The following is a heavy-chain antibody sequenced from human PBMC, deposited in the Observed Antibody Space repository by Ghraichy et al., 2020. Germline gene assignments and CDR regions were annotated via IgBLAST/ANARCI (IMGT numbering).Heavy chain of an antibody. CDR1: GFTFSSYS. V-gene: IGHV3-21*01. CDR3: ARDSRGVGANDEVRY. Sequence: GGSLRLSCAASGFTFSSYSMNWVRQAPGKGLEWVSSISSSSSYIYYADSVKGRFTISRDNAKNSLYLQMNSLRAEDTAVYYCARDSRGVGANDEVRYWGQGTLVTVSS. D-gene: IGHD1-26*01. J-gene: IGHJ4*02. CDR2: ISSSSSYI.